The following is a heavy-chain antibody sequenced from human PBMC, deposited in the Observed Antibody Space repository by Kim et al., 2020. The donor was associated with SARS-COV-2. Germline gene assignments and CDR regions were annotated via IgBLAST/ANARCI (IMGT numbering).Heavy chain of an antibody. Sequence: SVKVSCKASGGTFSSYAISWVRQAPGQGLEWMGRIIPILGIANYAQKFQGRVTITADKSTSTAYMELSSLRSEDTAVYYCARERVTMVRGVLDYWGQGTLVTVSS. CDR2: IIPILGIA. V-gene: IGHV1-69*04. CDR3: ARERVTMVRGVLDY. J-gene: IGHJ4*02. CDR1: GGTFSSYA. D-gene: IGHD3-10*01.